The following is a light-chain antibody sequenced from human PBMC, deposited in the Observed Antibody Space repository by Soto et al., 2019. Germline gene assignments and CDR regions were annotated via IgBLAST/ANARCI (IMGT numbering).Light chain of an antibody. V-gene: IGLV2-14*01. Sequence: QSALTQPASMSGSPGQSITISYTGTSSDIGRYNFVSWYQHHPGKAPKLIIYEATKRPSGVSYRFSGSKSGNTASLTISGLQAEDEADYYCTSYTITSPYVFGNGTKVTVL. CDR1: SSDIGRYNF. CDR2: EAT. J-gene: IGLJ1*01. CDR3: TSYTITSPYV.